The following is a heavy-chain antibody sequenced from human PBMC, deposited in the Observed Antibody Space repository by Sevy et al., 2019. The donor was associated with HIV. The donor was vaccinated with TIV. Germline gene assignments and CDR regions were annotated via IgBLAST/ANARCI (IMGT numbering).Heavy chain of an antibody. Sequence: SETLSLTCTVSGASISSGDDYWSWIRQPPGKGLEWIGYIYYSGSTYYNPSLKSRVTISVDTSKNQFSLKVRSVTAADTAVYYCARVRAYTHVYSFDYWGQGSLVTVSS. CDR2: IYYSGST. CDR1: GASISSGDDY. D-gene: IGHD5-18*01. CDR3: ARVRAYTHVYSFDY. J-gene: IGHJ4*02. V-gene: IGHV4-30-4*01.